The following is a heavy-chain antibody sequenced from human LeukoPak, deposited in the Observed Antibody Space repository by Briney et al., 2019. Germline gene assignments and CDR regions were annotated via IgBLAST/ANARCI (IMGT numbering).Heavy chain of an antibody. V-gene: IGHV1-18*01. CDR2: ISAYNGNT. Sequence: GASVKVSCKASGYTFTSYGSSWVRQAPGQGLEWMGWISAYNGNTNYAQKLQGRVTMTTDTSTSTAYMELRSLRSDDTAVYYCARATDYYDSSGYPFDPWGQGTLVTVSS. J-gene: IGHJ5*02. CDR3: ARATDYYDSSGYPFDP. D-gene: IGHD3-22*01. CDR1: GYTFTSYG.